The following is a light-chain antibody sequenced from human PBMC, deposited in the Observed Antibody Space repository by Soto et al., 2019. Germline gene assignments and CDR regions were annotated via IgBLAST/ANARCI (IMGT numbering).Light chain of an antibody. Sequence: DVQMTQSPYSVSASVGVRVTITCRASQGISSWVAWYQQKPGKAHKLQIYAASSLQSGVPSRFSGSGSETDFTLTISSLQPEDFATYYCQQANSVPLTFGGGTKVEIK. J-gene: IGKJ4*01. CDR1: QGISSW. CDR2: AAS. CDR3: QQANSVPLT. V-gene: IGKV1D-12*01.